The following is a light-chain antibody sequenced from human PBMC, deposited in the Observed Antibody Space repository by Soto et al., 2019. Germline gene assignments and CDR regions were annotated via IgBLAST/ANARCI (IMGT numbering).Light chain of an antibody. CDR1: QTISGW. CDR2: DAS. CDR3: QQYESLPLT. Sequence: DLHMTHYPAYQSTALGDTVPITCRASQTISGWLAWYQQKPGKAPKLLIYDASDLETGVPSRFSGSGSGTGFTFTISSLQPEDFATYYCQQYESLPLTFGQGTRLEIK. V-gene: IGKV1-33*01. J-gene: IGKJ5*01.